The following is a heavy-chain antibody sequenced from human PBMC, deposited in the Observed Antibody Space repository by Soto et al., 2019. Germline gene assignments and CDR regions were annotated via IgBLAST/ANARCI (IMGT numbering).Heavy chain of an antibody. CDR3: TRGYSGVSIYAFDI. V-gene: IGHV3-72*01. CDR1: GFTFSDQY. J-gene: IGHJ3*02. D-gene: IGHD6-19*01. Sequence: ELQLVESGGGLVQPGGSLRLSCVASGFTFSDQYIDWVRQAPGKGLEWVGRCANRANSYSTEYAASVKGRFTISRDDSKNSLYLQMNNLKTEDTAVYSCTRGYSGVSIYAFDIWGQGTMVTVSS. CDR2: CANRANSYST.